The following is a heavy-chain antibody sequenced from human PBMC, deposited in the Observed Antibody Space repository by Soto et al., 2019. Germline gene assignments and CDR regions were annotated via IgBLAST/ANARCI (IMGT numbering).Heavy chain of an antibody. CDR2: IYYSGST. Sequence: QVQLQESGPGLVKPSQTLSLSCTVSGGSISRGGYYWSWIRQHPGKGLEWMGFIYYSGSTNYNPSLKRRVSISVDTSKNHYSLKMSSATAADAAVYYGATFVHNLNGAGRYYDDSYWGQGTLVTVSS. J-gene: IGHJ4*02. D-gene: IGHD3-10*01. V-gene: IGHV4-31*03. CDR3: ATFVHNLNGAGRYYDDSY. CDR1: GGSISRGGYY.